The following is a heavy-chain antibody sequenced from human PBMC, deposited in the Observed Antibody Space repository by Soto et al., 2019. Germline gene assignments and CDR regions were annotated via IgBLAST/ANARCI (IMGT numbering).Heavy chain of an antibody. CDR3: AGGRDDYSGMDV. CDR2: IYYSGSP. Sequence: SETLSLTCTVSGGSISSYYWSWIRQPPGKGLEWIGYIYYSGSPNYSPSLESRVTISEDTSKNQFSLKLSSVTAADTAIYYCAGGRDDYSGMDVWGQGTTVTVSS. CDR1: GGSISSYY. V-gene: IGHV4-59*01. J-gene: IGHJ6*02.